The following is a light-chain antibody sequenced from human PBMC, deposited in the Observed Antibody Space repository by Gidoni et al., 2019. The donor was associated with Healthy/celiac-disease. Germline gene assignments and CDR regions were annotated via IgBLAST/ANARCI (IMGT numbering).Light chain of an antibody. CDR2: GAS. Sequence: IVMTQSPATLSVSPGDRATLSCRASQRVSSNFAWYQQKPGQAPRLLIYGASTRATGIPARFSGSGSGTEFTLTISSLQSEDFAVYYCQQYNNWPRTFGQGTKVEIK. V-gene: IGKV3-15*01. CDR3: QQYNNWPRT. CDR1: QRVSSN. J-gene: IGKJ1*01.